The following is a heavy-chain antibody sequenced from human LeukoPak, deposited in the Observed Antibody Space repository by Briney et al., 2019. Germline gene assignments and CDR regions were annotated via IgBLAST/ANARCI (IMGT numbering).Heavy chain of an antibody. D-gene: IGHD3-16*01. Sequence: SETLSLTCTVSGGSIGAYYWNWIRQPPGKGLEWIGYIFYSGTTKYNPSLKSRVSMTVDTSENQFSLRLSSLTAADTAVYYCARGVLTFGGDNRFDPWGQGTLVTVSP. CDR2: IFYSGTT. J-gene: IGHJ5*02. V-gene: IGHV4-59*01. CDR3: ARGVLTFGGDNRFDP. CDR1: GGSIGAYY.